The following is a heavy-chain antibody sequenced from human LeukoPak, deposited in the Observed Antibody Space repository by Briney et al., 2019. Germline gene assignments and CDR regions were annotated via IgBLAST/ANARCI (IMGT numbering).Heavy chain of an antibody. J-gene: IGHJ6*03. Sequence: GGSLRLSCAASGFTFSSFDMHWVRQPTGQGLEWVSTIGTASDIYYPGSVESRFTLSRDNAKNSLYLQMNSLTAGDTAVYYCARGPPRGKYYYMDVWGKGTTVTVSS. D-gene: IGHD1-1*01. CDR1: GFTFSSFD. V-gene: IGHV3-13*01. CDR2: IGTASDI. CDR3: ARGPPRGKYYYMDV.